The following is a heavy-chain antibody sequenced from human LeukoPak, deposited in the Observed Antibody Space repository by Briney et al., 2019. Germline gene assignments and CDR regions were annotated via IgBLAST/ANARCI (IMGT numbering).Heavy chain of an antibody. V-gene: IGHV3-7*01. CDR3: ARDNIRLGELSLPQLFDY. CDR2: ISEDGVKR. D-gene: IGHD3-16*02. Sequence: GGSLRLSCIASGFTFNQYWMAWVRQAPGKGLEWLASISEDGVKRYYVDSVKGRFTISRDNAENSLSLQMSSLRAEDTAVYYCARDNIRLGELSLPQLFDYWGQGTLVTVSS. J-gene: IGHJ4*02. CDR1: GFTFNQYW.